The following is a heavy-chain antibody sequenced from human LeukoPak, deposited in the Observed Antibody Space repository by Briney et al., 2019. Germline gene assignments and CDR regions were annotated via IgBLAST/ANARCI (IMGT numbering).Heavy chain of an antibody. CDR3: AKDSRSFDWSLANPDY. Sequence: PGRSLRLSCAASGFTFSSYSMHWVRQAPGKGLEWVAVISYDGSNKYYADSVKGRFTISRDNSKNTLFLQMNSLRAEDTAVYYCAKDSRSFDWSLANPDYWGQGTLVTVSS. J-gene: IGHJ4*02. D-gene: IGHD3-9*01. CDR1: GFTFSSYS. CDR2: ISYDGSNK. V-gene: IGHV3-30*18.